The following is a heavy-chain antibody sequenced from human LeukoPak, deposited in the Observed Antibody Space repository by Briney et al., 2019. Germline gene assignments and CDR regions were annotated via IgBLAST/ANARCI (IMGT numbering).Heavy chain of an antibody. D-gene: IGHD3-22*01. V-gene: IGHV3-49*04. CDR3: ISQYYDSSGYPIAYYFDY. CDR1: GFTFGDYA. CDR2: IRSKAYGGTT. Sequence: GGSLRLSCTASGFTFGDYAMSWVRQAPGKGLEWVGFIRSKAYGGTTEYAASVKGRFTIARDDSKSIAYLQMNSLKTEDTAVYYCISQYYDSSGYPIAYYFDYWGQGTLVTVSS. J-gene: IGHJ4*02.